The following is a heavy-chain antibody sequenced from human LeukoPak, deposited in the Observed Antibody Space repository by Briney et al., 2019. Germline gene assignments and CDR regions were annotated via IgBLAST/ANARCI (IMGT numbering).Heavy chain of an antibody. D-gene: IGHD2-2*01. J-gene: IGHJ5*02. V-gene: IGHV1-69*13. CDR2: IIPIFGTV. CDR1: GGTFSRYA. Sequence: SVKVSCKASGGTFSRYAMSWVRQAPGQGLEWMGGIIPIFGTVSFAQKFQGRVTITADESTGTAYMELSSLRSEDTAVYYCARVVTPRYCSTPSCYWKGWFDPWGQGTLVTVSS. CDR3: ARVVTPRYCSTPSCYWKGWFDP.